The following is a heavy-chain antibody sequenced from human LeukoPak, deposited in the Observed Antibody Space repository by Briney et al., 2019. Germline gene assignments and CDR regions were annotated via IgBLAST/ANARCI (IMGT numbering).Heavy chain of an antibody. Sequence: ASVKVSCKASGYTFTSYYMHWVRQAPGQGREGMGIINPSGGSTTYAQKFQGRVTMTRDTSTSTVYMELSSLRSEDTAVYYCARSGAPRNNFRDYRGDYWGQGTLVTVSS. V-gene: IGHV1-46*01. D-gene: IGHD4-17*01. CDR2: INPSGGST. J-gene: IGHJ4*02. CDR3: ARSGAPRNNFRDYRGDY. CDR1: GYTFTSYY.